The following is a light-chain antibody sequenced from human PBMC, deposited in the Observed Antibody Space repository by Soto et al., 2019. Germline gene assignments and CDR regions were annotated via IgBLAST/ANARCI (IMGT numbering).Light chain of an antibody. CDR1: QSVSSY. J-gene: IGKJ2*01. Sequence: IVLTQSTATLTLCPGERATLSCRASQSVSSYLAWYQQKPGQAPRLLIYDASNRATGIPARFSGSGSGTDFTLTISSLEPEDFAVYYCQQRSNWPHTFGQGTKLEIK. CDR2: DAS. V-gene: IGKV3-11*01. CDR3: QQRSNWPHT.